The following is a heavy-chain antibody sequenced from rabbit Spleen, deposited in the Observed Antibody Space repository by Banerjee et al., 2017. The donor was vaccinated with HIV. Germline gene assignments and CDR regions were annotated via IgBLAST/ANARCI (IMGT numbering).Heavy chain of an antibody. Sequence: QEQLEESGGDLVKPEGSLTLTCTASGFSFSYSYWICWVRQAPGKGLEWIACIDVSGGSTTHYASWAKGRFTVSKTSSTTATLQMTSLTVADTATYFCARDAAGREDFNLWGQGTLVTVS. D-gene: IGHD4-2*01. CDR2: IDVSGGSTT. CDR1: GFSFSYSYW. V-gene: IGHV1S45*01. J-gene: IGHJ4*01. CDR3: ARDAAGREDFNL.